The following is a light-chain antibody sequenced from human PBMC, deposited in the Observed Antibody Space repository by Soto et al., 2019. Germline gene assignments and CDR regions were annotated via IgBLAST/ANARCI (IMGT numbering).Light chain of an antibody. CDR1: SSNIGSNS. CDR2: SNN. J-gene: IGLJ1*01. V-gene: IGLV1-44*01. CDR3: CSYAGSYTHV. Sequence: QSVLTQPPSASATPGQRVTISCSGSSSNIGSNSVNWYQQVPGTAPRLLIYSNNQRPSGVPHHFSGSKSGNTASLTISGLQAEDEADYFCCSYAGSYTHVFGTGTKVTVL.